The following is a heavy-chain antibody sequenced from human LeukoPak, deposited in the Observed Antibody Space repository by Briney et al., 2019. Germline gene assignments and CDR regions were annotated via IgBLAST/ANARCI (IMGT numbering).Heavy chain of an antibody. J-gene: IGHJ4*02. D-gene: IGHD2-2*01. V-gene: IGHV3-23*01. Sequence: PGGSLRLSCAASEFTFSNYGMTWVRQAPGKGLEWVSGISGSGGSTYYADSVKGRFTISRDNFKNTLYLQMNSLRAEDTAIYYCAKGSDDIVVVPAVYFDYWGQGALVTVSS. CDR2: ISGSGGST. CDR3: AKGSDDIVVVPAVYFDY. CDR1: EFTFSNYG.